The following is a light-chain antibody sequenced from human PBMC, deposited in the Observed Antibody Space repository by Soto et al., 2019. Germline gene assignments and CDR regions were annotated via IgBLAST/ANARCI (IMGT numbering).Light chain of an antibody. CDR2: VAS. V-gene: IGKV3-20*01. Sequence: EIVLTQSPGTLSLSPGDRATLSCRASQSVTNNYLAWYQQRPGQAPRLLIYVASTRVTGIPDRFSGSGSGTDFTLTISRLEPEDFAVYYCQQYGKSPPYTFGQGTKVEIK. CDR1: QSVTNNY. CDR3: QQYGKSPPYT. J-gene: IGKJ2*01.